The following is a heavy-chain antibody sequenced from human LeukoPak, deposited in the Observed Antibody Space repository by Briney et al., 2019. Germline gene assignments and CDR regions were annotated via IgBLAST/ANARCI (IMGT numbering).Heavy chain of an antibody. CDR2: IYTTGRT. D-gene: IGHD3-16*02. J-gene: IGHJ4*02. CDR3: ARAGYTISSYRFDY. V-gene: IGHV4-4*07. CDR1: GGSINSYW. Sequence: SETLSLNCSVSGGSINSYWWSWIRQPAGKGLEFIGRIYTTGRTNYNPSLKSRVSMSVDTSKNKFSLELRSVTAADTAVYFCARAGYTISSYRFDYWGKGALVTVSS.